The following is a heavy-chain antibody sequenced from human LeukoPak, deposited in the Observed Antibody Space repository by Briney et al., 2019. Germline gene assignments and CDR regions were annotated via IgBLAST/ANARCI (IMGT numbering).Heavy chain of an antibody. Sequence: TGGSLRLSCAASGFTFSIHNMNWVRQAPGKGLEWVSCISSGSSTISYADSVKGRFTISRDNAKNSMYLQMNSLRAEDTAVYCCATISSSSGYWGQGTLVTVSS. D-gene: IGHD6-6*01. CDR3: ATISSSSGY. CDR1: GFTFSIHN. J-gene: IGHJ4*02. V-gene: IGHV3-48*01. CDR2: ISSGSSTI.